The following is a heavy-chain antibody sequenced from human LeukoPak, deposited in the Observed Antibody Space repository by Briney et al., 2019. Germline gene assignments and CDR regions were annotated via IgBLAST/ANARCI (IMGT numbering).Heavy chain of an antibody. V-gene: IGHV4-39*01. CDR1: GASISSDY. J-gene: IGHJ4*02. CDR3: ARLPRGLIRSY. CDR2: IYHGGST. D-gene: IGHD3-16*01. Sequence: PSETLSLTCNVSGASISSDYWGWIRQPPGKGLEWIGTIYHGGSTDSYTGRTYYKSSLKSRVTISVDTSNNQFSLTMASVTAADTAVYYCARLPRGLIRSYWGQGTLVTVSS.